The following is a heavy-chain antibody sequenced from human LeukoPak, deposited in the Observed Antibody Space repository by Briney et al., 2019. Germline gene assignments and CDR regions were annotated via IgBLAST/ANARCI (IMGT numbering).Heavy chain of an antibody. J-gene: IGHJ4*02. CDR3: ARGLRHITIFGVVTPTFGY. Sequence: ASVKVSCKTSGYTFTSYDISWVRQAPGQGLEWMGWISAYNDDTNYAQNLQGRVTMTTDTSTNTAYMELRSLRSDDTAVYYCARGLRHITIFGVVTPTFGYWGQGTLVTVSS. CDR2: ISAYNDDT. D-gene: IGHD3-3*01. CDR1: GYTFTSYD. V-gene: IGHV1-18*01.